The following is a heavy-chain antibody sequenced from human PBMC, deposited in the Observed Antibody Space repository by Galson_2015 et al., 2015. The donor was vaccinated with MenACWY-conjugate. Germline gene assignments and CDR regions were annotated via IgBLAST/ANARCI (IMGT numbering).Heavy chain of an antibody. Sequence: SLRLSCAASGFTFGNYWMTWVRQAPGKGLEWVANIKGDGSEIWYVDSVKGRFTISRDNVRYSLYLQMNALRAEDTAVYYCARENTHNYAYAIDYWGQGILVSVSS. J-gene: IGHJ4*02. D-gene: IGHD5-24*01. CDR2: IKGDGSEI. CDR1: GFTFGNYW. V-gene: IGHV3-7*03. CDR3: ARENTHNYAYAIDY.